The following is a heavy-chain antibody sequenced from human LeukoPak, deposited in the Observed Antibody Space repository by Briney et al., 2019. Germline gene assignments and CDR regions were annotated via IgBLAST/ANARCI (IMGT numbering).Heavy chain of an antibody. CDR3: ARDWDSSTHLSNYYYYYGMDV. CDR1: GFTFSSYG. Sequence: GGSLRLSCAASGFTFSSYGMHWVRQAPGKGLEWVAVIWYDGSNKCYADSVKGRFTISRDNSKNTLYLQMNSLRAEDTAVYYCARDWDSSTHLSNYYYYYGMDVWGQGTTVTVSS. D-gene: IGHD6-13*01. V-gene: IGHV3-33*01. J-gene: IGHJ6*02. CDR2: IWYDGSNK.